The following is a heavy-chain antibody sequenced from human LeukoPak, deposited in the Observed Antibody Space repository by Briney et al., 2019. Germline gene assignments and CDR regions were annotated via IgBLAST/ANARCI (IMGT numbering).Heavy chain of an antibody. CDR2: IYPGDSDT. Sequence: RGESLKISCKGSGYSFTSYWIGWVRQMTGKGLEWMGIIYPGDSDTRYSPSFQGQVTISADKSISTAYLQWSSLKASDTAMYYCARAGVYWGVPAAIWFDPWGQGTLVTVSS. J-gene: IGHJ5*02. D-gene: IGHD2-2*01. V-gene: IGHV5-51*01. CDR1: GYSFTSYW. CDR3: ARAGVYWGVPAAIWFDP.